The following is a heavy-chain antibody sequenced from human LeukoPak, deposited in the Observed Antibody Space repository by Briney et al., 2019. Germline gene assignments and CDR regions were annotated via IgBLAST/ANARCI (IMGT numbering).Heavy chain of an antibody. CDR2: IYYSGST. D-gene: IGHD3-22*01. CDR3: ARGSPTMIVVN. V-gene: IGHV4-39*01. J-gene: IGHJ4*02. CDR1: GGSISSSSYY. Sequence: SSETLSLTCTVSGGSISSSSYYWGWIRQPPGKGLEWIGSIYYSGSTYYNPSLKSRVTISVDTSKNQFSLKLSSVTAADTAVYYCARGSPTMIVVNWGQGTLVTVSS.